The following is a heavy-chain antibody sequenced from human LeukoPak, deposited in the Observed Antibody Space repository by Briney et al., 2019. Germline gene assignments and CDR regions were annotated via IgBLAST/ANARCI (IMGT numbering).Heavy chain of an antibody. CDR3: ARVRGAVAGTVDY. CDR1: GYTFTSYD. D-gene: IGHD6-19*01. V-gene: IGHV1-8*01. CDR2: MNPNSGNT. Sequence: ASVKVSCKASGYTFTSYDINWVRQATGQGLEWMGWMNPNSGNTGYAQKFQGRVTMTRDTSISTAYMELSRLRSDDTAVYYCARVRGAVAGTVDYWGQGTLVTVSS. J-gene: IGHJ4*02.